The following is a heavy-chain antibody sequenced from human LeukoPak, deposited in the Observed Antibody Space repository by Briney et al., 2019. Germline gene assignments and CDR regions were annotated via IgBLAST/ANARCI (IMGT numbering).Heavy chain of an antibody. CDR3: ARAASGGWLPGDY. CDR2: IGTAGDT. Sequence: GGSLRLSCAASGFTFSSYDMHWVRQATGKDLEWVSAIGTAGDTYYPGSVKGRFTISRENAKNSLYLQMNSLRVEDTAVYYCARAASGGWLPGDYWGQGTLVTVSS. D-gene: IGHD6-19*01. V-gene: IGHV3-13*01. J-gene: IGHJ4*02. CDR1: GFTFSSYD.